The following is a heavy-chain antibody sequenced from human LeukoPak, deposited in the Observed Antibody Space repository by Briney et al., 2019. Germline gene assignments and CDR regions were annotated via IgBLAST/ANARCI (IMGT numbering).Heavy chain of an antibody. D-gene: IGHD5-18*01. CDR3: ARRGTAMVTFDY. V-gene: IGHV4-39*01. CDR1: AGSISSSSYY. CDR2: IYYSGST. J-gene: IGHJ4*02. Sequence: SETLPLTCTVSAGSISSSSYYWGWIRQPPGKGLEWIGSIYYSGSTYYNPSLKSRVTISVDTSKNQFSLKLSSVTAADTAVYYCARRGTAMVTFDYWGQGTLVTVSS.